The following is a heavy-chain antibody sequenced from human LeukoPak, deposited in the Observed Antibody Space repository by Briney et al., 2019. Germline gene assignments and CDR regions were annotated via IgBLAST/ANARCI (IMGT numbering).Heavy chain of an antibody. CDR1: GFTFSDYY. CDR3: ARDRCRYYGSGSYYSRGMDV. D-gene: IGHD3-10*01. V-gene: IGHV3-11*04. Sequence: GGSLRLSCAASGFTFSDYYMSWIRQAPGKGLEWVSYISSSGSTIYYADSVKGRFTISRDNAKNSLYLQMNSLRAEDTAVYYCARDRCRYYGSGSYYSRGMDVWGQGTTVTVSS. J-gene: IGHJ6*02. CDR2: ISSSGSTI.